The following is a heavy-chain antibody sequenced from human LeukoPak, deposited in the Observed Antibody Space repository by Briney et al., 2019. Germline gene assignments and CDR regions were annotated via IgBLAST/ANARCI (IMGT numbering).Heavy chain of an antibody. CDR3: ARDSSSRHDAFDV. CDR1: RFTFSSYA. V-gene: IGHV3-23*01. D-gene: IGHD6-6*01. CDR2: ISSSGDNT. Sequence: GGSLRLSCAASRFTFSSYAMTWVRQAPGKGLEWVSGISSSGDNTYYADSVKGRFTISRDTSKNMLYLRMNNLRAEDTAVYYCARDSSSRHDAFDVWRQGTMVSVSS. J-gene: IGHJ3*01.